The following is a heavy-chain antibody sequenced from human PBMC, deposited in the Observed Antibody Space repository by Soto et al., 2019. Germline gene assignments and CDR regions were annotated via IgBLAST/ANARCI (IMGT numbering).Heavy chain of an antibody. CDR1: GYSFTSYW. V-gene: IGHV5-10-1*01. D-gene: IGHD3-10*01. CDR2: IDPSDSYT. J-gene: IGHJ4*02. Sequence: HGESLKISCKGSGYSFTSYWINWARQMPGKGLEWMGRIDPSDSYTNYSPSFEGHVTISGDKSISTAYLQMNSLKASDTAMYYCARLAGSGSYSRADYWGQGTLVTVSS. CDR3: ARLAGSGSYSRADY.